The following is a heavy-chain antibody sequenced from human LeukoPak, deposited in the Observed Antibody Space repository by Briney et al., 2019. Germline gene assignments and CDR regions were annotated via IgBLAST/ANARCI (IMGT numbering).Heavy chain of an antibody. D-gene: IGHD6-13*01. CDR3: AKEGRRAYSSSWYIAWHYYYYMDV. J-gene: IGHJ6*03. CDR2: INPNSGGT. CDR1: GYTFTGYY. V-gene: IGHV1-2*02. Sequence: ASVKVSCKASGYTFTGYYMHWVRQAPGQGLEWMGWINPNSGGTNYAQKFQGRVTMTRDTSISTAYMELSRLRSDDTAVYYCAKEGRRAYSSSWYIAWHYYYYMDVWGKGTTVTVSS.